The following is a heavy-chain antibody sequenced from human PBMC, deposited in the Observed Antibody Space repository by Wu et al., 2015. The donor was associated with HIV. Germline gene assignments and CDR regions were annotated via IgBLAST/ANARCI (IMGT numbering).Heavy chain of an antibody. D-gene: IGHD5-24*01. J-gene: IGHJ4*02. Sequence: QVQLVQSGAGVKKPGSSVKVSCKASGGTFSSYAISWVRQAPGQGLEWMGRIIPIFGTANYAQKFQGRVTITADESTSTAYMELSSLRSEDTAVYYCARDEGWLQPNYELDYWGQGTLVTVSS. V-gene: IGHV1-69*18. CDR2: IIPIFGTA. CDR3: ARDEGWLQPNYELDY. CDR1: GGTFSSYA.